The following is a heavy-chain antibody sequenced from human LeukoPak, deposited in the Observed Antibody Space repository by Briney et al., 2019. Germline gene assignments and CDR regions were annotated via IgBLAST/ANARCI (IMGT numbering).Heavy chain of an antibody. Sequence: GGSLRLSCAASGFTFSSYWMSWVRQAPGKGLEWVANIKQDGSEKYYVDSVKGRFTISRDNAKNSLYLQMNSLRAEDTAVYYCARAGTTVVTAGNAFDIWGQGTMVTVSS. CDR1: GFTFSSYW. J-gene: IGHJ3*02. CDR2: IKQDGSEK. V-gene: IGHV3-7*03. D-gene: IGHD4-23*01. CDR3: ARAGTTVVTAGNAFDI.